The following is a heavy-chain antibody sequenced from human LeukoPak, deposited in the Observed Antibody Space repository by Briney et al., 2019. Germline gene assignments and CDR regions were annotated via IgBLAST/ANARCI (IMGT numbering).Heavy chain of an antibody. D-gene: IGHD3/OR15-3a*01. J-gene: IGHJ5*02. CDR2: INHSGST. CDR1: GGSFSGYY. V-gene: IGHV4-34*01. CDR3: ARGDWGDNWFDP. Sequence: SGTLSLTCAVYGGSFSGYYWSWIRQPPGKGLEWIGEINHSGSTNYNPSLKSRVTISVDTSKNQFSLKLSSVTAADTAVYYCARGDWGDNWFDPWGQGTLVTVSS.